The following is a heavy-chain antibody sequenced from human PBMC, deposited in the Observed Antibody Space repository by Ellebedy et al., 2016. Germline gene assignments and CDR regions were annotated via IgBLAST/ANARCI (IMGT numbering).Heavy chain of an antibody. J-gene: IGHJ3*01. V-gene: IGHV1-2*02. Sequence: ASVKVSCKASGYTFTDYYMHWVRQAPGQGLEWMGWINPNSSATKYAQKFQGRVSMTRDTSISTAYMELTRLRSDDTAVYYCAKWNGGWYAFEVWGQGTMVTVSS. CDR3: AKWNGGWYAFEV. CDR1: GYTFTDYY. CDR2: INPNSSAT. D-gene: IGHD6-19*01.